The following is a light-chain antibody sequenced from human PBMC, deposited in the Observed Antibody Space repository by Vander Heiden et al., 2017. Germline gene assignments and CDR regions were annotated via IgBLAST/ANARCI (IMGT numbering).Light chain of an antibody. CDR1: SDAEVARYN. CDR2: YYSDSYK. Sequence: QPVLTQPPSSSASPGDSARLPCTLPSDAEVARYNIYWYQQKPGAPPKYLLYYYSDSYKGRGSEVPSRFSGSKDASANAGILLISGLQSEDEADYYCMIWPSNGVVFGGGTKLTVL. V-gene: IGLV5-37*01. J-gene: IGLJ2*01. CDR3: MIWPSNGVV.